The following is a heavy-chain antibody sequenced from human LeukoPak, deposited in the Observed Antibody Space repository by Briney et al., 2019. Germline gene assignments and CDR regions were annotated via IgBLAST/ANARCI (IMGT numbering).Heavy chain of an antibody. D-gene: IGHD3-10*01. Sequence: GGSLRHSCVASGFPFHNYWMTWVRQAPGKGLEWVANIDQDEKERNYVDSVKGRLTISRDNAEKSLYLEMNSLGVEDTARYYCARGLYGSGRRSLMALWGPGTLVTVSS. J-gene: IGHJ4*02. CDR2: IDQDEKER. CDR1: GFPFHNYW. CDR3: ARGLYGSGRRSLMAL. V-gene: IGHV3-7*01.